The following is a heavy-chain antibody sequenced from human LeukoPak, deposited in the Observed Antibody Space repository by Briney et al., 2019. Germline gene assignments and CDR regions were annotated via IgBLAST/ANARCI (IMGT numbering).Heavy chain of an antibody. CDR2: IKYDGSET. V-gene: IGHV3-7*01. J-gene: IGHJ5*02. Sequence: GGSLRLSCAASGFTFSSYAMSWVRQAPGKGLAWVANIKYDGSETHYVDSVKGRFAISRDNAKSSIYLQMNNLRAEDTAVYYCVQLVRSGYHRDLWGQGTLVTVSS. D-gene: IGHD3-22*01. CDR3: VQLVRSGYHRDL. CDR1: GFTFSSYA.